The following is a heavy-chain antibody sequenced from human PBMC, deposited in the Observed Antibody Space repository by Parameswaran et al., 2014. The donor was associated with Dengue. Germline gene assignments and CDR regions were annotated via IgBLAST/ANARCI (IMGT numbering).Heavy chain of an antibody. CDR3: AKRYSYGTGYFDY. V-gene: IGHV1-69*01. Sequence: SWVRQAPGQGLEWMGGIIPIFGTANYAQKFQGRVTITADESTSTAYMELSSLRSEDTAVYYCAKRYSYGTGYFDYWGQGTLVTVSS. CDR2: IIPIFGTA. D-gene: IGHD5-18*01. J-gene: IGHJ4*02.